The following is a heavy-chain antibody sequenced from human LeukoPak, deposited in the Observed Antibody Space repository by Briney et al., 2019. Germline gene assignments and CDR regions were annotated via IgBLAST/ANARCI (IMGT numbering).Heavy chain of an antibody. J-gene: IGHJ4*02. CDR3: ARGGGYAWDY. CDR1: GFTFSSYW. CDR2: IKQDGSEK. D-gene: IGHD5-12*01. V-gene: IGHV3-7*01. Sequence: PGGSLRLSCATSGFTFSSYWMNWVRQAPGKGLEWVANIKQDGSEKYYVDSVKGRFTISRDNAKNSLYLQMNSLSADDTAVYYCARGGGYAWDYWGQGTLVTVSS.